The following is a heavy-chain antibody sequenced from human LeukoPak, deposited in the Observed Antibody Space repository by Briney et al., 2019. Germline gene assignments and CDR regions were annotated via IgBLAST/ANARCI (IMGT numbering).Heavy chain of an antibody. J-gene: IGHJ4*02. D-gene: IGHD3-16*01. CDR1: GFTFTSYA. CDR3: ARGPFTLTFGGPSLDY. V-gene: IGHV3-23*01. CDR2: ISGSAGST. Sequence: AGGSLRLSCAASGFTFTSYAMSWVRQAPGKGLEWVSAISGSAGSTYYADSVKGRFTISRDNSKNTLYLLMNSLRAEDTAVYYCARGPFTLTFGGPSLDYWGQGTLVTVSS.